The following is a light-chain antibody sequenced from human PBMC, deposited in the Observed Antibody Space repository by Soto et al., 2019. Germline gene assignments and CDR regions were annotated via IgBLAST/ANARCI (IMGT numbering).Light chain of an antibody. CDR1: QSVSTN. CDR2: SAS. Sequence: EIVMTQSPATLSVSPGERVTVSCRASQSVSTNLAWYQHKPGQAPRLLIHSASTTATGIPDRFSGSGSGTEFTLTISSLQSEDFAVYFWQQYNDWPPLTFGGGTKVEIK. CDR3: QQYNDWPPLT. V-gene: IGKV3-15*01. J-gene: IGKJ4*01.